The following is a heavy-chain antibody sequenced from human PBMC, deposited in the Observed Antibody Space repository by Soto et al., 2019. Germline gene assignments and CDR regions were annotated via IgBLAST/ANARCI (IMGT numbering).Heavy chain of an antibody. J-gene: IGHJ5*02. CDR3: ARPKTIGAAAGKGWFDP. Sequence: SETLSLTCTVSGASISSYHWSWIRQPPGKGLEYIGHIHYSGSTNYNPSLKSRVTISVDRSKNQFSLKLTSVTAADMAMYYCARPKTIGAAAGKGWFDPWGQGTLVTVSS. V-gene: IGHV4-59*08. CDR1: GASISSYH. CDR2: IHYSGST. D-gene: IGHD6-13*01.